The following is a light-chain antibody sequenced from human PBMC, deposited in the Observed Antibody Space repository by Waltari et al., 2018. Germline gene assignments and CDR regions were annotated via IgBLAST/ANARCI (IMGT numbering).Light chain of an antibody. CDR3: SSYSGSNSLL. CDR1: SSDIGGYDY. J-gene: IGLJ2*01. Sequence: QSALTQPPSASGSPGQSVTISCTGTSSDIGGYDYVSWYQQHPGNAPKLIIYDVTKRPSGVPKRLSGSKSGNTASLTVSGLQADDEADYYCSSYSGSNSLLFGGGTKLTV. CDR2: DVT. V-gene: IGLV2-8*01.